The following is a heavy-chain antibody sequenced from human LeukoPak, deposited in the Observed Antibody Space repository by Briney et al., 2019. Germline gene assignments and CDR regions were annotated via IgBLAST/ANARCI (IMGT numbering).Heavy chain of an antibody. V-gene: IGHV3-23*01. CDR2: ISGSGGST. J-gene: IGHJ4*02. Sequence: GGSLRLSCAASGFTFSSYEMNWVRQAPGKGLEWVSAISGSGGSTYYADSVKGRFTISRDNSKNTLYLQMNSLRAEDTAVYYCAKDIRSSGPTAVWGQGTLVTVSS. CDR3: AKDIRSSGPTAV. CDR1: GFTFSSYE. D-gene: IGHD6-19*01.